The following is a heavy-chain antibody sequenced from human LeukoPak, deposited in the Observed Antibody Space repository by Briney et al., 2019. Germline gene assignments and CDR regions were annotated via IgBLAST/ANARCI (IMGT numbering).Heavy chain of an antibody. Sequence: GGSLRLSCEAFGFTFRSSGMHWVRQAPGKGPECMAFIHYDGSKKYYADSVKGRFTISRDNSKNTLYLQMNSLRAEDTAVYYCAREGLRSIVGATSFDYWGQGTLVTVSS. CDR3: AREGLRSIVGATSFDY. CDR2: IHYDGSKK. CDR1: GFTFRSSG. D-gene: IGHD1-26*01. V-gene: IGHV3-30*02. J-gene: IGHJ4*02.